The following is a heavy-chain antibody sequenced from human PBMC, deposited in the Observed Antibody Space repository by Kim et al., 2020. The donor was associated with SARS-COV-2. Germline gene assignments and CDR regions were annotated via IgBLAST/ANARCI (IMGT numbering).Heavy chain of an antibody. CDR1: GYTFTSYY. CDR3: ARDLGSGELFPWFDP. V-gene: IGHV1-46*01. Sequence: ASVKVSCKASGYTFTSYYMHWVRQAPGQGLEWMGIINPSGGSTSYAQKFQGRVTMTRDTSTSTVYMELSSLRSEDTAVYYCARDLGSGELFPWFDPWGQGTLVTVSS. D-gene: IGHD3-16*01. CDR2: INPSGGST. J-gene: IGHJ5*02.